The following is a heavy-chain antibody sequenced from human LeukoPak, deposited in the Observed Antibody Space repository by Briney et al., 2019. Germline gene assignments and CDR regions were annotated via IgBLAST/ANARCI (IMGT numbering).Heavy chain of an antibody. CDR3: ARAGYGVVDY. CDR2: IHYSGGIT. CDR1: GGSISSYY. D-gene: IGHD4-17*01. V-gene: IGHV4-59*08. J-gene: IGHJ4*02. Sequence: SETLSLTCTVSGGSISSYYWSWIRQPPGKGLEWIGYIHYSGGITYYNPSLKSRVTISVDTSKNQFSLKLSSVTAADTAVYYCARAGYGVVDYWGQGTLVTVSS.